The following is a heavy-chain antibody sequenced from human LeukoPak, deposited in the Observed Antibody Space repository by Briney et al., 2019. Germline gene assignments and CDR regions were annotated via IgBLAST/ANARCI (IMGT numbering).Heavy chain of an antibody. J-gene: IGHJ4*02. CDR2: ISSSSSTM. CDR3: ARGYSSSWYGPSDY. Sequence: GGSLRLSCAASGFTFNTYSMTWVRQTPGKGLERVSYISSSSSTMYYADSVKGRFTISRDNAKNSLYLQMNSLRAEDTAVYYCARGYSSSWYGPSDYWGQGTLVTVSS. D-gene: IGHD6-13*01. V-gene: IGHV3-48*01. CDR1: GFTFNTYS.